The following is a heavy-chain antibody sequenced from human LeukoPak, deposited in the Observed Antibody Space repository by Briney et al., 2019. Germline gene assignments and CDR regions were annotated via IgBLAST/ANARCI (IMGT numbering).Heavy chain of an antibody. J-gene: IGHJ4*02. V-gene: IGHV3-74*01. D-gene: IGHD1-1*01. Sequence: PGGSLRLSCAVSGFTFTDYWMHWVRQAPGKGLVWVSRISGDGSTTAYADSVKGRFTIFRDNAKNTLYLQMNSLRTEDTAIYYCAREIPTTYWGQGTQVTVSS. CDR2: ISGDGSTT. CDR1: GFTFTDYW. CDR3: AREIPTTY.